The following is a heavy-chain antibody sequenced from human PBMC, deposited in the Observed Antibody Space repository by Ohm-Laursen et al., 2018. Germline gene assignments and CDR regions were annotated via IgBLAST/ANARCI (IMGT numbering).Heavy chain of an antibody. CDR2: ISWNSGSI. CDR3: AKDHSPYSSNLRSAFDI. V-gene: IGHV3-9*01. Sequence: SLRLSCSASGFTFDGYAMHWVRQAPGKGLEWVSGISWNSGSIGYADSVKGRFTVSRDNAKNSLYLQMSSLRAEDTALYYCAKDHSPYSSNLRSAFDIWGQGTMVTVSS. CDR1: GFTFDGYA. J-gene: IGHJ3*02. D-gene: IGHD6-13*01.